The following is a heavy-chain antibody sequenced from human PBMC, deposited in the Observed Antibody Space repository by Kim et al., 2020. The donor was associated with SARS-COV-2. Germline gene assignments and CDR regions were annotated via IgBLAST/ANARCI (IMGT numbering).Heavy chain of an antibody. CDR3: ATNLAAAGVV. CDR2: IYSGDKT. CDR1: GFTVSSNY. V-gene: IGHV3-66*01. J-gene: IGHJ4*02. D-gene: IGHD6-13*01. Sequence: GGSLRLSCAASGFTVSSNYMSWLRQAPGKWLEWLSVIYSGDKTYYVESVKGRLTISRDNSKNTLYLQMSSLRVEDTAVYYCATNLAAAGVVWGQGTLVTV.